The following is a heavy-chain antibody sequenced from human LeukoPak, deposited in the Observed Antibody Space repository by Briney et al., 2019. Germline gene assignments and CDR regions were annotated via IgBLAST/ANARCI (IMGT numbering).Heavy chain of an antibody. CDR1: GFTFSNYG. CDR3: AREQQLVQDYYYGMDV. D-gene: IGHD6-13*01. Sequence: GGSLRLSCAASGFTFSNYGIHWVRQAPGKGLEWVTFIRSDGSIKYYADSVKGRFTISRDNSKNTLYLQMNSLRAEDTAVYYCAREQQLVQDYYYGMDVWGQGTTVTVSS. CDR2: IRSDGSIK. V-gene: IGHV3-30*02. J-gene: IGHJ6*02.